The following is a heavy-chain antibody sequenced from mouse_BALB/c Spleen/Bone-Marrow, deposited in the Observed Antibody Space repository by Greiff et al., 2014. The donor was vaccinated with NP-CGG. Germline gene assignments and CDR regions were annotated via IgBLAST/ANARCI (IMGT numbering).Heavy chain of an antibody. CDR2: VDPANGNT. Sequence: EVKLEESGAELVKPGASVKLSCTASGFNIKDTYMHWVKQRPEQGLEWIGRVDPANGNTKYDPKFQGKATITADTSSNTAYLQLSSLTSEDTAVYYCARYRPGTYFDYWGQGTTFTVSS. V-gene: IGHV14-3*02. CDR1: GFNIKDTY. CDR3: ARYRPGTYFDY. J-gene: IGHJ2*01. D-gene: IGHD2-14*01.